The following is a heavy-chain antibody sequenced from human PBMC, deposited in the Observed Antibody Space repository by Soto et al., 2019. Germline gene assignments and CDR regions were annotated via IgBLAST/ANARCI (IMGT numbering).Heavy chain of an antibody. J-gene: IGHJ4*02. CDR1: GFTFSNYA. D-gene: IGHD2-15*01. Sequence: EVQLLDSGGGLVQPGGSLRLSCAASGFTFSNYAMSWVRQAPGKGLEWVSGVGGSGDSTYYADSVKGRFTISRDISKDTLDLQMNRLRAEDTAVYYCAKSPLGYCSGGSCYPPHYFDYWGQGTLVTVSS. V-gene: IGHV3-23*01. CDR3: AKSPLGYCSGGSCYPPHYFDY. CDR2: VGGSGDST.